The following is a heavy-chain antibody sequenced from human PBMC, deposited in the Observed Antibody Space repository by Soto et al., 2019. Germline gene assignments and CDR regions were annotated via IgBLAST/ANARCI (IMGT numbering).Heavy chain of an antibody. D-gene: IGHD6-19*01. CDR3: ARRIHSSGWYYFDY. CDR2: IYYSGST. V-gene: IGHV4-61*01. J-gene: IGHJ4*02. CDR1: GGSVSSGSYY. Sequence: SETLSLTCTVSGGSVSSGSYYWSWIRQPPGKGLEWIGYIYYSGSTNYNPSLKSRVTISVDTSKNQFSLKLSSVTAADTAVYYCARRIHSSGWYYFDYWGQGTLVTVSS.